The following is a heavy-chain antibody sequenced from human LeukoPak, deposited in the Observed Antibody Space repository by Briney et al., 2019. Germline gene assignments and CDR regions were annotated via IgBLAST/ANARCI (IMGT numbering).Heavy chain of an antibody. CDR2: IHSGGAT. CDR3: ARGYDFWSGSSSGVFDV. CDR1: GFSVGTDY. Sequence: PGGSLRLSCEVSGFSVGTDYMTWIRQAPGKGLVWVSVIHSGGATFYADSVKGRFTISRGTSKNTLSLQMNNLRAEDTGVYYCARGYDFWSGSSSGVFDVWGQGTMVIVSS. D-gene: IGHD3-3*01. V-gene: IGHV3-53*01. J-gene: IGHJ3*01.